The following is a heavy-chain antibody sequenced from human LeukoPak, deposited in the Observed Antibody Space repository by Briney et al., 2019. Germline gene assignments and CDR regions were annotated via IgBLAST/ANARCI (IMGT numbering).Heavy chain of an antibody. Sequence: GGPLRLSCAASGLTFSRYSMNWLRQARGKGLEWVSSISSSSSYIYYADSVKGRFTISRDNAKNSLYLQMNSLRAEDTAVYYCARRLFGVVGGFELWGQGTLVTVSS. CDR3: ARRLFGVVGGFEL. CDR1: GLTFSRYS. J-gene: IGHJ5*02. V-gene: IGHV3-21*01. D-gene: IGHD3-10*01. CDR2: ISSSSSYI.